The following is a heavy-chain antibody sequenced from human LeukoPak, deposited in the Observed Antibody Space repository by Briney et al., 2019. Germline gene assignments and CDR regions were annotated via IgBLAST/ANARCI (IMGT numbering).Heavy chain of an antibody. CDR2: INKDGSEI. V-gene: IGHV3-7*01. CDR3: ARDKVTC. Sequence: GGSLRLSCAASGFTFCNYWMSWVRQAPGKGLEWVAHINKDGSEIYYVDSVKGRFTISRDNAKSSLSLQMNSLRVEDTAVYYCARDKVTCWGQGILVTVSS. J-gene: IGHJ4*02. CDR1: GFTFCNYW.